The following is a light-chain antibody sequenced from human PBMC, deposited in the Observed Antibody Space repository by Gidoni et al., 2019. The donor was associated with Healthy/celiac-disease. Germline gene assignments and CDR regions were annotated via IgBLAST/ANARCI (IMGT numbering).Light chain of an antibody. CDR3: QQYGSSPYT. CDR1: QSVSSSY. V-gene: IGKV3-20*01. Sequence: IVLTQSPGTLSLSPGERATLSCRASQSVSSSYLAWYQQTPGQAPRLLIYGASSRATGIPDRFSGSGSGTDFTLTISRLEPEEFAVYYWQQYGSSPYTFGQGTKLEIK. CDR2: GAS. J-gene: IGKJ2*01.